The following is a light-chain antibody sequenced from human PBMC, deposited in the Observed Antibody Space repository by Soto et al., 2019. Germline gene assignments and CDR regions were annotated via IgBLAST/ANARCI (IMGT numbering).Light chain of an antibody. CDR2: GAS. CDR3: QQYDSSPPT. J-gene: IGKJ1*01. V-gene: IGKV3-20*01. Sequence: EIVLTQSPGTLSLSPGERATLSCRASQSVNSNYLAWYQRKPGQAPRLLIYGASNRATDIPYRFSASGSGTEFTLTITRLEPEDFAVYYCQQYDSSPPTFGQGTKGEIK. CDR1: QSVNSNY.